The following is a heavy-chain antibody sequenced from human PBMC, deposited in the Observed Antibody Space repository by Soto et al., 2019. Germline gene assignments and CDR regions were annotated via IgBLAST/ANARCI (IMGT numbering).Heavy chain of an antibody. CDR2: TYYRSQWYH. CDR3: ARWDHDYGYMDV. J-gene: IGHJ6*03. CDR1: GDSVSSSSAA. V-gene: IGHV6-1*01. Sequence: PSQTLSLTCDISGDSVSSSSAAWNWIRQSPSRGLEWLGRTYYRSQWYHDYGVSVRSRITINPDTSKNQISLQLNSVTPEDTAVYYCARWDHDYGYMDVWGLGTTVTVSS. D-gene: IGHD3-10*01.